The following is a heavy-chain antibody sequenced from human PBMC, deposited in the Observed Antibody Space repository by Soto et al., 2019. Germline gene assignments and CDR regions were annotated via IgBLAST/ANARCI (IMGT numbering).Heavy chain of an antibody. CDR2: ISYDGSNK. D-gene: IGHD6-13*01. Sequence: QVQLVESGGGVVQPGRSLRLSCAASGFTFSSYAMHWVRQAPGKGLEWVAVISYDGSNKYYADSVKGRFTISRDNSKNTLYLQMNSLRAEDTAVYYCARDLDIAAPRPKGIYYYYGMDVWGQGTTVSVSS. CDR1: GFTFSSYA. J-gene: IGHJ6*02. V-gene: IGHV3-30-3*01. CDR3: ARDLDIAAPRPKGIYYYYGMDV.